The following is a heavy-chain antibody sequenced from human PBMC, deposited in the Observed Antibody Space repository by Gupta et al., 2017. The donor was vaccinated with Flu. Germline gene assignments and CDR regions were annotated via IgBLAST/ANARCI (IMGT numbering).Heavy chain of an antibody. CDR3: ATGGDYLHY. Sequence: SGFTFSSYWMTWVRQAPGKGLEWVANIKHDGSEKDYVDSVKGRFTISRDNANNSLYLQMNSLRVEDTAVYYCATGGDYLHYWGQGTLVTVSS. J-gene: IGHJ4*02. D-gene: IGHD4-17*01. CDR2: IKHDGSEK. V-gene: IGHV3-7*01. CDR1: GFTFSSYW.